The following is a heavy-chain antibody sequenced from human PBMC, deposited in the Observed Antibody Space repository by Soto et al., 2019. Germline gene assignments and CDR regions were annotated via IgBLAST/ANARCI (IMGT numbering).Heavy chain of an antibody. D-gene: IGHD3-3*01. J-gene: IGHJ6*02. CDR1: GCSIDSGDYY. CDR3: ARATIFGVVTPLEYYYGMDV. V-gene: IGHV4-30-4*02. Sequence: SETLSLTCTVSGCSIDSGDYYWSWIRQPPGKGLEWIGYIYYSGSTYYNPSLKSRVTISVDTSKNQFSLKLSSVTAADTAVYYCARATIFGVVTPLEYYYGMDVWGQGTTVT. CDR2: IYYSGST.